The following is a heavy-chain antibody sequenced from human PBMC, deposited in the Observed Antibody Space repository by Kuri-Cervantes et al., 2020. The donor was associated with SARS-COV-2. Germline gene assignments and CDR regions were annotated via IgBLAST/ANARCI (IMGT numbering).Heavy chain of an antibody. D-gene: IGHD6-6*01. CDR3: ASSRLGIFDY. CDR2: IYYSGST. CDR1: GGSISSSSYY. J-gene: IGHJ4*02. Sequence: SETLSLTCTASGGSISSSSYYWGWIRQPPGKGLEWIGSIYYSGSTYYNPSLKSRVTISVDTSKNQFSLKLSSVTAADTAVYYCASSRLGIFDYWGQGTLVTVSS. V-gene: IGHV4-39*07.